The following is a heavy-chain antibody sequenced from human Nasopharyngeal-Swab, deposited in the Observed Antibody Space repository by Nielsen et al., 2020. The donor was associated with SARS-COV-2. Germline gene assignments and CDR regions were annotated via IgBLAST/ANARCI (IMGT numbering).Heavy chain of an antibody. V-gene: IGHV1-69*06. CDR1: GGTFSSYA. CDR3: ARGDTDYYYYGLDV. Sequence: SVKVSCKASGGTFSSYAISWVRQAPGQGLEWMGRIIPMIGTANYAQNFQGRVTITSDKSTSTAYMDLSRLKSEDTAVYYCARGDTDYYYYGLDVWGQGTTVTVSS. D-gene: IGHD5-18*01. CDR2: IIPMIGTA. J-gene: IGHJ6*02.